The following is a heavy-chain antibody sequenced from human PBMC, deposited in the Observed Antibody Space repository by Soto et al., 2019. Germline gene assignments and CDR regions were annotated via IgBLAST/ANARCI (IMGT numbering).Heavy chain of an antibody. CDR3: ERGGYYYDSSGYLPRVAFDI. CDR1: GYTFTSYD. V-gene: IGHV1-8*01. J-gene: IGHJ3*02. Sequence: ASVKVSCKASGYTFTSYDINWVRQATGQGLEWMGWMNPNSGNTGYAQKFQGRVTMTRNTAISTAYMELSSLRSEDTAVYYCERGGYYYDSSGYLPRVAFDIWGQGTMVTVSS. CDR2: MNPNSGNT. D-gene: IGHD3-22*01.